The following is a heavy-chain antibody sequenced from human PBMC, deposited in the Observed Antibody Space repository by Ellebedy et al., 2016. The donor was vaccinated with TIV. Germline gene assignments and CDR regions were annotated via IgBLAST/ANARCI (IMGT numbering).Heavy chain of an antibody. D-gene: IGHD2-21*01. Sequence: GESLKISXKGSGYSFTSYWIGWVRQMPGKGLEWMGRIDPSDSYTNYSPSFQGHVTISADKSISTAYLQWSSLKASDTAMYYCARLGLWTQEADGLIDYWGQGTLVTVSS. V-gene: IGHV5-10-1*01. CDR3: ARLGLWTQEADGLIDY. CDR1: GYSFTSYW. CDR2: IDPSDSYT. J-gene: IGHJ4*02.